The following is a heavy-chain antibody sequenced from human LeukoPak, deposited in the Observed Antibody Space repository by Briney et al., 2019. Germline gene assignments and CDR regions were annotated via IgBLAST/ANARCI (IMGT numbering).Heavy chain of an antibody. Sequence: PGGSLRLSCAASGFTFSSHAMSWVRQAPGRGLEWVLSFSGSGGSTYYADSVKGRFTISRDNSKNTLYLQMNSLRVEDTAIYYRATDRHVLLPFESWGQGTLVTVSS. V-gene: IGHV3-23*01. CDR2: FSGSGGST. CDR1: GFTFSSHA. D-gene: IGHD2-8*02. CDR3: ATDRHVLLPFES. J-gene: IGHJ4*02.